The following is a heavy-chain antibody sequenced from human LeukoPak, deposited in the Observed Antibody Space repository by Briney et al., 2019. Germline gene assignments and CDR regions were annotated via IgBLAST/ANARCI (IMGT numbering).Heavy chain of an antibody. CDR1: GGSISNYY. D-gene: IGHD2-15*01. CDR2: IYYSGST. CDR3: GRDSGGTVDY. J-gene: IGHJ4*02. V-gene: IGHV4-59*01. Sequence: SETLSLTCTVSGGSISNYYWSWVRQPPGKGLEWIGYIYYSGSTNYNPSLKSRVTISVDTSKNQFSLKLSSVTAADTAVYYCGRDSGGTVDYWGQGTLVTVSS.